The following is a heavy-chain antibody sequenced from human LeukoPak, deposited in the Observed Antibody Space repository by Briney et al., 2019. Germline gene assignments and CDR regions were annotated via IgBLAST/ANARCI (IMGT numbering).Heavy chain of an antibody. CDR2: IVVGSGNT. Sequence: ASVKVSCKASGFTFTSSAMQWVRQARGQRLEWIGWIVVGSGNTNYAQKFQERVTITRDMSTSTAYMELSSLRSEDTAVYYCAADTPYYDSSGYELGFDPWGRGTLVTVSS. V-gene: IGHV1-58*02. CDR1: GFTFTSSA. J-gene: IGHJ5*02. CDR3: AADTPYYDSSGYELGFDP. D-gene: IGHD3-22*01.